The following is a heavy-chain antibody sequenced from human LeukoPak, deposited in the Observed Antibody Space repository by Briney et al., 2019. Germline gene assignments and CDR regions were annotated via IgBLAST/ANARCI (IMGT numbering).Heavy chain of an antibody. CDR2: IIPIFGTA. Sequence: AASVKVSCKASGGTFSSYAISWVRQAPGQGLEWMGGIIPIFGTANYAQKFQGRVTITADESTSTAYMELSSLRSEDTAVYYCAREGSITIGMDVWGQGTTVTVSS. J-gene: IGHJ6*02. D-gene: IGHD3-3*01. CDR3: AREGSITIGMDV. CDR1: GGTFSSYA. V-gene: IGHV1-69*13.